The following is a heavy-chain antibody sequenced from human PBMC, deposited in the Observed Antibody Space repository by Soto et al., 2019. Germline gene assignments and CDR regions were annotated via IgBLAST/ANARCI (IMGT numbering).Heavy chain of an antibody. V-gene: IGHV1-8*01. CDR3: AIGAPATVTTADYYLDF. CDR2: MNPNSGNT. J-gene: IGHJ4*02. Sequence: ASVKVSCKASGYTFTSYDINWVRQATGQGLEWMGWMNPNSGNTGYAQKFQGRVTMTRNTSISTAYMELSSLRSEDTAVYYCAIGAPATVTTADYYLDFWGQGTLVTVSS. D-gene: IGHD4-17*01. CDR1: GYTFTSYD.